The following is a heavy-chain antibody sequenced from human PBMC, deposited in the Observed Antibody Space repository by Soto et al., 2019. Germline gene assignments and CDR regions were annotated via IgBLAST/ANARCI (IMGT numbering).Heavy chain of an antibody. CDR2: IYYGGST. J-gene: IGHJ4*02. Sequence: SETLSLTCTVSGGSISSYYWSWIRQPPGKGLEWIGYIYYGGSTNYNPSLKSRVTISVDTSKNQFSLKLSSVTAADTAVYYCARETTSSGWYYRYFDYWGQGTLVTVSS. CDR1: GGSISSYY. V-gene: IGHV4-59*01. CDR3: ARETTSSGWYYRYFDY. D-gene: IGHD6-19*01.